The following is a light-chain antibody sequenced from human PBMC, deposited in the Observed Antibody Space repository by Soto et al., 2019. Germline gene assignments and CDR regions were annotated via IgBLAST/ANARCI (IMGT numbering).Light chain of an antibody. CDR2: GAS. Sequence: IIMSQSPATLSVTPGERAVLSCRASQSITTNLAWYQQKPGHVPRLLIYGASSRATGIPDRFSGSGSGTDFTLTISRLEPEDFAVYYCQQYGSSPWTFGQGTNVDI. V-gene: IGKV3-20*01. CDR1: QSITTN. CDR3: QQYGSSPWT. J-gene: IGKJ1*01.